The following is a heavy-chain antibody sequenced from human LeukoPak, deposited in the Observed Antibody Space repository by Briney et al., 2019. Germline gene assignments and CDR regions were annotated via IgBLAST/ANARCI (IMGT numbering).Heavy chain of an antibody. J-gene: IGHJ4*02. CDR2: IYYSGST. CDR1: GGSISSSSYY. CDR3: ARWRAIGAGYYYDSSGYLGSDY. D-gene: IGHD3-22*01. Sequence: PSETLSLTCTVSGGSISSSSYYWGWIRQPPGKGLEWIGSIYYSGSTYYNPSLKSRVTISVDTSKNQFSLTLSSVTAADTAVYYCARWRAIGAGYYYDSSGYLGSDYWGQGTLVTVSS. V-gene: IGHV4-39*07.